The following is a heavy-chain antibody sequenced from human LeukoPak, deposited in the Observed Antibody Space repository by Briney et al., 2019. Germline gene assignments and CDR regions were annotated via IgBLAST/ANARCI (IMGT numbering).Heavy chain of an antibody. Sequence: ASVKVSCEASGYTFTGNYMHWVRQAPGQGLEWMGWINPNSGGTNYAQKFQGRVTMTRDTSISTAYMELSRLRSDDTAVYYCARAANSFLEWSNVDYWGQGTLVTVSS. V-gene: IGHV1-2*02. J-gene: IGHJ4*02. CDR2: INPNSGGT. CDR1: GYTFTGNY. D-gene: IGHD3-3*01. CDR3: ARAANSFLEWSNVDY.